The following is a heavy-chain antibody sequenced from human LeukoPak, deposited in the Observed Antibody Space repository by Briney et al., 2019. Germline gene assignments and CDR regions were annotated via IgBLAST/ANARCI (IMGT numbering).Heavy chain of an antibody. CDR2: IIPILGIA. V-gene: IGHV1-69*04. J-gene: IGHJ4*02. D-gene: IGHD6-6*01. CDR1: GGTFISYA. Sequence: ASVKVSCKASGGTFISYAISWVRQAPGQGLEWMGRIIPILGIANYAQKFQGRVTITADKSTSTAYMELSSLRSEDTAVYYCATYSSSNQGDFDYWGQGTLVTVSS. CDR3: ATYSSSNQGDFDY.